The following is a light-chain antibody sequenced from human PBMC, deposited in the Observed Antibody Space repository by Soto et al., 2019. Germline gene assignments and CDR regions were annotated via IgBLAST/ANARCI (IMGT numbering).Light chain of an antibody. V-gene: IGKV3-11*01. J-gene: IGKJ4*01. CDR2: DAY. CDR3: QQRSNWPLT. Sequence: EIVLTQSPATLSLSPGERATLSCRASQSVSSNLAWYQQKPGQAPRLLIFDAYNRATGIPGRFSGSGSGTDVTLTISSLEPEDFAVYYCQQRSNWPLTFGGGTKVEIK. CDR1: QSVSSN.